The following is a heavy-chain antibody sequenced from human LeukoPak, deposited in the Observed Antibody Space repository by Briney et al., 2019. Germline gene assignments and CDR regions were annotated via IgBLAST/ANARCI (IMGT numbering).Heavy chain of an antibody. D-gene: IGHD2-15*01. CDR1: GGSTRSGRHH. Sequence: MTSETLSLTCSVPGGSTRSGRHHWAWVRQPPGKGLEFIGSLDESGRPYYNAPLKSRVTISEDSSGKQFSLDLSSVTAADTAVYYCARDLGGYPFFMDVWGRGTTVIVSS. J-gene: IGHJ6*03. CDR3: ARDLGGYPFFMDV. CDR2: LDESGRP. V-gene: IGHV4-39*07.